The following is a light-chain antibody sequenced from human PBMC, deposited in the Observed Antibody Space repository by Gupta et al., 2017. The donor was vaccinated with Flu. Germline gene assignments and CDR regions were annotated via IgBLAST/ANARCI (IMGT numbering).Light chain of an antibody. CDR1: ENIANY. J-gene: IGKJ1*01. Sequence: DIGMTQSPSSLSASVGDRVIITCRAGENIANYLSWYQQKPGKAPNLLIYAASTLESGVPSRFSGSGSGAHYTLTIASLQPEDVATYFCQQTYSAPRTCGRGTKVEI. CDR2: AAS. V-gene: IGKV1-39*01. CDR3: QQTYSAPRT.